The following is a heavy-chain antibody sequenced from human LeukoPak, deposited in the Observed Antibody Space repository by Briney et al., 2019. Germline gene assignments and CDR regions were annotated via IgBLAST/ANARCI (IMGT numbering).Heavy chain of an antibody. CDR2: ISGSSSAT. Sequence: GGSLRLSCAASGFSFSSYNMNWVRQTPGKGLEWVSYISGSSSATDYADSVKGRFTISRDNAKSSLYLQMDSLRDEDTAVYYCAREYSGIDYWGQGTLVTVSS. CDR3: AREYSGIDY. V-gene: IGHV3-48*02. D-gene: IGHD2-21*01. J-gene: IGHJ4*02. CDR1: GFSFSSYN.